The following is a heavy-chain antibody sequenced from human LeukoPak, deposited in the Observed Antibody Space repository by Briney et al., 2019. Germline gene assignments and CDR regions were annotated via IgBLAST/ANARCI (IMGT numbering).Heavy chain of an antibody. J-gene: IGHJ4*02. CDR1: GFSLKTRGVG. Sequence: SGPTLVKPTQTLTLTCTFSGFSLKTRGVGVGWIRQPPRRAPEWLAVIYWTDEKRYSPSLETRVTITKNSSKKPVVLTITKMNPVETATYYCAHRTQQPTPWGSERSFDFWGQGTLGTVSS. CDR2: IYWTDEK. D-gene: IGHD1/OR15-1a*01. CDR3: AHRTQQPTPWGSERSFDF. V-gene: IGHV2-5*01.